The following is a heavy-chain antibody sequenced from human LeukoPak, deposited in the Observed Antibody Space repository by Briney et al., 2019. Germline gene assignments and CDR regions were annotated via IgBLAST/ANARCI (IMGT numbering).Heavy chain of an antibody. CDR2: MNPNSGNT. CDR1: GYTFTSYD. CDR3: ARGLVGIAAAGPGY. Sequence: ASVKVSCKASGYTFTSYDINWVRQATEQGLEWMGWMNPNSGNTGYAQKFQGRVTMTRNTSISTAYMELSSLRSEDTAVYYCARGLVGIAAAGPGYWGQGTLVTVSS. V-gene: IGHV1-8*01. D-gene: IGHD6-13*01. J-gene: IGHJ4*02.